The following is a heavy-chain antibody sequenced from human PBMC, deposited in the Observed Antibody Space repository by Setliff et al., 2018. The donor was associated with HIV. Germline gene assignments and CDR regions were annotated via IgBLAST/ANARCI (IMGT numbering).Heavy chain of an antibody. CDR1: GGPLSGHY. Sequence: PSETLSLTCAVYGGPLSGHYWSWIRQPPGQGLEWIGETSHSGKTNYNPSLKSRVTISVDTSKNQFSLKLTSVTAADTAVYYCATSSSWSSRLNFWGPGMLVTVSS. CDR2: TSHSGKT. V-gene: IGHV4-34*01. J-gene: IGHJ4*02. CDR3: ATSSSWSSRLNF. D-gene: IGHD2-2*01.